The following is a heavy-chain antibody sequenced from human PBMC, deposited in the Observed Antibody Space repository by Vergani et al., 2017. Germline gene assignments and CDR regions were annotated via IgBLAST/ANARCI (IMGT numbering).Heavy chain of an antibody. D-gene: IGHD2-15*01. Sequence: QVQLVQSGAEVKKPGASVKVSCKVSVYTLTELSMHWVRQAPGKGLEWMGGFDPEDGETIYAQKFQGRVTMTEDTSTDTAYMELSSLRSEDTAVYYCARGYEDCSGGSCYSGLFDIWGQGTMVTVSS. CDR3: ARGYEDCSGGSCYSGLFDI. V-gene: IGHV1-24*01. J-gene: IGHJ3*02. CDR2: FDPEDGET. CDR1: VYTLTELS.